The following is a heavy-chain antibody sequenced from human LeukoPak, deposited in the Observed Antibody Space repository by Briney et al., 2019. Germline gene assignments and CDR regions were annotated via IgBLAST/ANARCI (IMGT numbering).Heavy chain of an antibody. D-gene: IGHD3-22*01. CDR1: GFTFSSYA. J-gene: IGHJ4*02. Sequence: PGGSLRLSCAASGFTFSSYAMSWVRQAPGKGLEWVSAISGGGGSTYYADSVKGRFTISRDYSKNTLYLQMNSLRAEDTAVYYCAKLQKSGVSSGYSDYWGQGTLVTVSS. V-gene: IGHV3-23*01. CDR3: AKLQKSGVSSGYSDY. CDR2: ISGGGGST.